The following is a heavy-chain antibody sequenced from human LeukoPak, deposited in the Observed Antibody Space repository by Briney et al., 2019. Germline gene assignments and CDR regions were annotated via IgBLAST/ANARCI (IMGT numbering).Heavy chain of an antibody. V-gene: IGHV4-59*01. J-gene: IGHJ3*02. D-gene: IGHD3-22*01. CDR2: IYYSGST. CDR3: ARRYYDSSGSHPVDAFDI. Sequence: SETLSLTCTVSGGSISSYYWSWIRQPPGKGLEWIGYIYYSGSTNYNPSLKSRVTITVDTSKNQFSLKLSSVTAADTAVYYCARRYYDSSGSHPVDAFDIWGQGTMVTVSS. CDR1: GGSISSYY.